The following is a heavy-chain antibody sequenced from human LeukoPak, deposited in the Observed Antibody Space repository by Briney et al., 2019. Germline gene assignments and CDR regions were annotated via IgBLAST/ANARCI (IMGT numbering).Heavy chain of an antibody. D-gene: IGHD5-12*01. Sequence: GGSLRLSCAASGFTFSSYAMHWVRQAPGKGLEWVAVISYDGSNKYYADSVKGRFTISRDNSKNTLYLQMNSLRAEDTAVYYCARESGYESFDYWGQGTLVTVSS. CDR2: ISYDGSNK. J-gene: IGHJ4*02. CDR1: GFTFSSYA. V-gene: IGHV3-30-3*01. CDR3: ARESGYESFDY.